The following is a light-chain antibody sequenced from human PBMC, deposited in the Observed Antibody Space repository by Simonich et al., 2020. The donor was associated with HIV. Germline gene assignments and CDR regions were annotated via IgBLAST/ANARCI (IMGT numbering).Light chain of an antibody. Sequence: SYELTQPPSVSVSPGQTARITCSGDALPKQYAYWYPQKPGQAPVLVIYKDSERPSGIPERFSGSSSGTTVTLTISGVQAEDEADYYCQSADSSGTQVVFGGGTKLTVL. CDR1: ALPKQY. CDR3: QSADSSGTQVV. J-gene: IGLJ2*01. CDR2: KDS. V-gene: IGLV3-25*03.